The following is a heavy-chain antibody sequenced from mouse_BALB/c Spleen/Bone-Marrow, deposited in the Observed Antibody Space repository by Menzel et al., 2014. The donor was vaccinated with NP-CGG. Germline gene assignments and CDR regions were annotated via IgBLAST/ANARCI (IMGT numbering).Heavy chain of an antibody. J-gene: IGHJ3*01. D-gene: IGHD2-4*01. CDR1: GYSITSGYY. CDR2: ISYDGSN. CDR3: ARARFDSAFAY. V-gene: IGHV3-6*02. Sequence: ESGPGLVKPSQSLSLTCSVTGYSITSGYYWNWIRQFPGNKLEWMGYISYDGSNNYNPSLKNRISITRDTSKNRFFLKLNSVTTEDTATYYCARARFDSAFAYWGQGTLVTVSA.